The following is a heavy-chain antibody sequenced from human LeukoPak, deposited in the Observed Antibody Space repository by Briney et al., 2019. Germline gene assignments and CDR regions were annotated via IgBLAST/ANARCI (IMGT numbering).Heavy chain of an antibody. D-gene: IGHD3-10*01. CDR2: TYYRSKWHS. CDR3: ARMVGLVSDF. J-gene: IGHJ4*02. CDR1: GDSVSSNSAA. Sequence: SQTLSLTCAISGDSVSSNSAAWNWIRQSPSRGLEWLGRTYYRSKWHSYYAPSVKSRITVNPDTSKNQFSLQLKSVTPEDTAVYYCARMVGLVSDFWGQGTLVTVSS. V-gene: IGHV6-1*01.